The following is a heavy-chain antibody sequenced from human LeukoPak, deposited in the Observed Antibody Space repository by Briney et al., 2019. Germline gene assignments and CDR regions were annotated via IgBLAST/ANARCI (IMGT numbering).Heavy chain of an antibody. D-gene: IGHD1-26*01. V-gene: IGHV4-59*08. CDR1: GGSISSYY. Sequence: SETLSLTCTVSGGSISSYYWSWIRQPPGKGLEWIGYIYYSGSTNYNPSLKSRVTMSVDTSKNQFSLNLTSVTAADTGVYYCARQKSDSGSYQGIDYWGQGTLVTVSS. J-gene: IGHJ4*02. CDR3: ARQKSDSGSYQGIDY. CDR2: IYYSGST.